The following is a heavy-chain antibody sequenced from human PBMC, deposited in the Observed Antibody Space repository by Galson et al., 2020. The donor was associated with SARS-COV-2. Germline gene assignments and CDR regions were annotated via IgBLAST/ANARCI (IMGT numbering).Heavy chain of an antibody. CDR3: ARNYYDSSDGVEI. D-gene: IGHD3-22*01. V-gene: IGHV3-30*04. CDR1: GFTFSSYA. Sequence: GESLKISCAASGFTFSSYAMHWVRQAPGKGLEWVAVISYDGSNKYYADSVKGRFTISRDNSKNTLYLQMNSLRAEDTAVYYCARNYYDSSDGVEIWGQWTMVTGS. J-gene: IGHJ3*02. CDR2: ISYDGSNK.